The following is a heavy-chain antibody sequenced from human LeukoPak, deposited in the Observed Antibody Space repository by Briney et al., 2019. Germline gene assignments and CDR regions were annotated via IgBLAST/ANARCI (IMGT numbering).Heavy chain of an antibody. D-gene: IGHD3-10*01. Sequence: PSETLSLTCTVSGGSISSYYWSWIRQPPGKGLEWIGYIYYSGSTNYNPSLRSRVTISVDTSKNQFSLKLSSVTAADTAVYYCARSSGSGSYFDYWGQGTLVTASS. CDR3: ARSSGSGSYFDY. CDR2: IYYSGST. V-gene: IGHV4-59*08. J-gene: IGHJ4*02. CDR1: GGSISSYY.